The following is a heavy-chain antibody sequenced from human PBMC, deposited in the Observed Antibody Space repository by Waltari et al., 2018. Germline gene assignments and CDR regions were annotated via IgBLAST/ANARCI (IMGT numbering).Heavy chain of an antibody. CDR3: ARNSGDLSWP. CDR1: GVSISTSNYY. D-gene: IGHD3-16*02. CDR2: ISYSGFS. Sequence: QESGPGLVKPSETLSLTCTVSGVSISTSNYYWGWVGQPPGKGLEWIATISYSGFSYYNSAVESRVTRSLDTTKNKLALRLASVIAADTAVYYCARNSGDLSWPWGQGTLVIVSS. V-gene: IGHV4-39*06. J-gene: IGHJ5*02.